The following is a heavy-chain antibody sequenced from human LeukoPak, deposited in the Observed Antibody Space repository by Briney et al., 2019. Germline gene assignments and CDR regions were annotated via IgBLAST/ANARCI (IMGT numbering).Heavy chain of an antibody. Sequence: GASVKVSCKASGYTFTSYGISWVRQAPGQGLEWMGWISAYNGNTNYAQKLRGRVTMTTDTSTSTPCMELRSLRSDDTAVYYCARVGESMVVALWGQGTLVTVSS. J-gene: IGHJ4*02. CDR2: ISAYNGNT. CDR1: GYTFTSYG. V-gene: IGHV1-18*01. CDR3: ARVGESMVVAL. D-gene: IGHD3-22*01.